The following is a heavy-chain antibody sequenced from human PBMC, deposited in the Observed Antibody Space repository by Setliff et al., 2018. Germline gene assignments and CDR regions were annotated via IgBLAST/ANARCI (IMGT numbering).Heavy chain of an antibody. D-gene: IGHD3-10*01. V-gene: IGHV4-38-2*01. CDR2: IYHSGST. Sequence: PSETLSLTCAVSGYSISSGYYWGWIRQPPGKGLEWIGSIYHSGSTYHNPSLKSRVTISVDTSKNQFSLKLNSVTAADTAVYYCARHVVTMVRAHFDYWGQGTLVTVSS. CDR3: ARHVVTMVRAHFDY. J-gene: IGHJ4*02. CDR1: GYSISSGYY.